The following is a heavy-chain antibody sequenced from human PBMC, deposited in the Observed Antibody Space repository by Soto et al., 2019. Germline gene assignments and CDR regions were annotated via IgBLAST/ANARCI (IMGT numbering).Heavy chain of an antibody. CDR2: ISYEGSTT. Sequence: QVQLVESGGGVVQPGRSLRLSCAASGFTFSTNAMHWVRQAPGKGLEWVAVISYEGSTTYYADSVKGRFTISRDNSKNTLYLQMNSLRAEDTAVYYCAKQFNVWSYYVDHWGQGTLVTVSS. D-gene: IGHD2-8*02. J-gene: IGHJ4*02. V-gene: IGHV3-30-3*02. CDR3: AKQFNVWSYYVDH. CDR1: GFTFSTNA.